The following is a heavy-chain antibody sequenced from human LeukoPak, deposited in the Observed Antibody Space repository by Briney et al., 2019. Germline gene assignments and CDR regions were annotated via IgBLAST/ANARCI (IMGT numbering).Heavy chain of an antibody. CDR3: TTESGTIIKC. V-gene: IGHV3-15*01. CDR1: GFTFSNAW. D-gene: IGHD5-24*01. Sequence: GGSLRLSCAASGFTFSNAWMSWVRQAPGKGLEWVGHIKSKSDGGTTDYAAPVKGRFTISRDDSKNTLYLQMNSLKTEDTAVFYCTTESGTIIKCWGQGTLVTVSS. CDR2: IKSKSDGGTT. J-gene: IGHJ4*02.